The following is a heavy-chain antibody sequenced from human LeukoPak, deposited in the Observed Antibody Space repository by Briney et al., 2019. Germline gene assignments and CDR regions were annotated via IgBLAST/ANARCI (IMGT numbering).Heavy chain of an antibody. J-gene: IGHJ6*03. CDR1: GTTFDRYS. Sequence: GGSLRLSCVAYGTTFDRYSMDWVRQAPGKGLEWVSYISSGSNTRLYAESVKGRFTISRDNSNDSLFLQMNSLRPEDTAVYYCAREKYLPSGVYYYMDVWGKGTTVTVSS. CDR3: AREKYLPSGVYYYMDV. V-gene: IGHV3-48*04. CDR2: ISSGSNTR. D-gene: IGHD5-12*01.